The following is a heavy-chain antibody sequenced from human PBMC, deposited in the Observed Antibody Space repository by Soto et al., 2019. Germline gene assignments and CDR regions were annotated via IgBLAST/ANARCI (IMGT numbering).Heavy chain of an antibody. CDR3: ARDINYYYMDG. D-gene: IGHD1-20*01. CDR1: GFNFSSYG. Sequence: QVQLVESGGGVVQPGRSLRLSCAAYGFNFSSYGMHWVRQAPGKRLEWVAVIWYDGSNKYYADSVKGRFTISRDNSKNTLYLQMNSPRAEDTAVYYCARDINYYYMDGWGKGTTVTVSS. CDR2: IWYDGSNK. J-gene: IGHJ6*03. V-gene: IGHV3-33*01.